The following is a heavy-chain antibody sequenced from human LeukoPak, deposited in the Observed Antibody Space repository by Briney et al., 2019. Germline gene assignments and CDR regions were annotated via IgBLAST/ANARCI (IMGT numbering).Heavy chain of an antibody. V-gene: IGHV4-30-4*08. CDR2: IYYSGST. CDR3: ARHYEHFDY. CDR1: GASTSSSSYY. Sequence: SETLSLTCTISGASTSSSSYYWGWIRQPPGKGLEWIGYIYYSGSTYYNPSLKSRVTISVDTSKNQFSLKLSSVTAADTAVYYCARHYEHFDYWGQGTLVTVSS. J-gene: IGHJ4*02. D-gene: IGHD4-17*01.